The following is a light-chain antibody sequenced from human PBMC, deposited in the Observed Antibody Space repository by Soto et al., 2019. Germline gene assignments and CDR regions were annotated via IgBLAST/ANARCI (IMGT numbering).Light chain of an antibody. Sequence: EIVLTQSPATLSLSPGERATLSCSASQSVNSSLAGYQQKPGQAPKLHLYDAPNMATGIPARFSGSVSGTDFPLSIISLEPEDCAGYDCQQRSNCLFTFGPRTKVHI. CDR2: DAP. CDR1: QSVNSS. CDR3: QQRSNCLFT. V-gene: IGKV3-11*01. J-gene: IGKJ3*01.